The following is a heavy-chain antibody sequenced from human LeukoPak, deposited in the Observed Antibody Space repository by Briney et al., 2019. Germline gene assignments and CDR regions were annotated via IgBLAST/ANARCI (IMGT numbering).Heavy chain of an antibody. D-gene: IGHD6-13*01. CDR1: GYSFTNYW. CDR3: ARRMRKAAAGQGVGSYYYYGMDV. V-gene: IGHV5-51*01. CDR2: IYPGDSDT. Sequence: GESLKISCKGSGYSFTNYWIGWVRQMPGKGLECMGIIYPGDSDTSYSPSFQGQVTISADKSISTAYLQWSSLKASDTAMYYCARRMRKAAAGQGVGSYYYYGMDVWGQGTTVTVSS. J-gene: IGHJ6*02.